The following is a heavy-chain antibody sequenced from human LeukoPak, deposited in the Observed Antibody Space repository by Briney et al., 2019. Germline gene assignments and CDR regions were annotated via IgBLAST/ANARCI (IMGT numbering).Heavy chain of an antibody. CDR1: GGTFSSYA. CDR2: IIPILGIA. V-gene: IGHV1-69*04. Sequence: ASVKVSCKAFGGTFSSYAISWVRQAPGQGLEWMGRIIPILGIANYAQKFQGRVTITADKSTSTAYMELSSLRSEDTAVYYCARDRHIVVVTASYYFDYWGQGTLVTVSS. D-gene: IGHD2-21*02. J-gene: IGHJ4*02. CDR3: ARDRHIVVVTASYYFDY.